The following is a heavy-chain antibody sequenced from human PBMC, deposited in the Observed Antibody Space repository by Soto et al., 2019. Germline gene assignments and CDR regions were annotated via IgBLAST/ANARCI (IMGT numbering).Heavy chain of an antibody. J-gene: IGHJ5*02. Sequence: GSLRLSCAGSGFTFSTFDIHWVRQAPGKGLEWVSGIGTLSDTFYAASVQGRFTISRQNAKNSVYLQMNSLRAGGTAFYYCARGRSFSYDSTPPPMFDPLGQGTLVTVSS. CDR1: GFTFSTFD. CDR2: IGTLSDT. D-gene: IGHD3-10*01. V-gene: IGHV3-13*01. CDR3: ARGRSFSYDSTPPPMFDP.